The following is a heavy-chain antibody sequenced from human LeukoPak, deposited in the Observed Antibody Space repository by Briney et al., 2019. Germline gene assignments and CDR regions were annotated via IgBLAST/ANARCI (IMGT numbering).Heavy chain of an antibody. Sequence: GRSLRLSCAASGFTFSSYGMHWVRQAPGKGLEWVAVISYDGSNKYYADSVKGRFTISRDNSKNTLYLQMNSLRAEDTAVYYCAKDKGNRDGYNWIGYFQHWGQGTLVTVSS. CDR2: ISYDGSNK. J-gene: IGHJ1*01. V-gene: IGHV3-30*18. D-gene: IGHD5-24*01. CDR1: GFTFSSYG. CDR3: AKDKGNRDGYNWIGYFQH.